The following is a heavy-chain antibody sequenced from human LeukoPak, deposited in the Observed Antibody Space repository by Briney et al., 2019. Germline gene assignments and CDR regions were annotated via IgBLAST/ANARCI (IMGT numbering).Heavy chain of an antibody. CDR1: GFTFSNYT. CDR2: VSYGGSIK. CDR3: VATSGSSTN. Sequence: GRSLRLSCVGSGFTFSNYTLHWVRQAPGKGLEWVAAVSYGGSIKSYANSVKRRLTISRDNSENTLYLQMDSLRDEDTAVYYCVATSGSSTNWGQGTPVTVSS. D-gene: IGHD2-2*01. V-gene: IGHV3-30-3*01. J-gene: IGHJ4*02.